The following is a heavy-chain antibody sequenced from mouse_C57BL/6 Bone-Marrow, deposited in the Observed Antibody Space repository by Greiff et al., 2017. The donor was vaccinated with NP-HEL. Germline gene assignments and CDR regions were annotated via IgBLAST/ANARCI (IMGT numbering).Heavy chain of an antibody. V-gene: IGHV5-17*01. J-gene: IGHJ3*01. Sequence: EVHLVESGGGLVKPGGSLKLSCAASGFTFSDYGMHWVRQAPEKGLEWVAYISSGSSTIYYADTVKGRFTISRDNAKNTLFLQMTSLRSEDTAMYYCARRWLLREAWFAYWGQGTLVTVSA. D-gene: IGHD2-3*01. CDR3: ARRWLLREAWFAY. CDR2: ISSGSSTI. CDR1: GFTFSDYG.